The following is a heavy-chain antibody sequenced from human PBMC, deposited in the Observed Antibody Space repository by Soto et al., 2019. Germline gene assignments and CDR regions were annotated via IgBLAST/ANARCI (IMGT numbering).Heavy chain of an antibody. J-gene: IGHJ4*02. CDR2: IHYTGSI. Sequence: SETLSLTCSVSGASISSTSYYWGWIRQPPGKGLQWIGSIHYTGSIDYSPSLKGRVSMSVDTSKNELSLRLNSVTAADTAVYYCARRRAAVFGPIDYWGQGTLVTVSS. V-gene: IGHV4-39*01. CDR1: GASISSTSYY. D-gene: IGHD6-13*01. CDR3: ARRRAAVFGPIDY.